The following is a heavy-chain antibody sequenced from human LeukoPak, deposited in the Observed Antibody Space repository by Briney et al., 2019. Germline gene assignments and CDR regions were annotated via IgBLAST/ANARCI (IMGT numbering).Heavy chain of an antibody. CDR1: GASISYYY. CDR2: IYTSGST. J-gene: IGHJ4*02. Sequence: SETLSLTCTFSGASISYYYWTWIRQPAGKGLEWIGRIYTSGSTNYNPSLKSRVTMSVDMSKNQFSLKLSSVTAADTAVYYCADYYYDSSGYSDYWGQGTLVTVSS. CDR3: ADYYYDSSGYSDY. V-gene: IGHV4-4*07. D-gene: IGHD3-22*01.